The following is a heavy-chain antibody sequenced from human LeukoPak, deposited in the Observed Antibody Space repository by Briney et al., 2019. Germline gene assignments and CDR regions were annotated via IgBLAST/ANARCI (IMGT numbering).Heavy chain of an antibody. CDR1: GFTFSSYE. V-gene: IGHV3-48*03. CDR2: ISSRGTNI. CDR3: ARSYDSTGYYYGELDY. D-gene: IGHD3-22*01. Sequence: PGGSLRPSCAASGFTFSSYEMNWVRQAPGKGLEWVSYISSRGTNIYYADSVKGRITISRDNAKNSLYLQMNSLRVEDTAVYYCARSYDSTGYYYGELDYWGQGTLVTVSS. J-gene: IGHJ4*02.